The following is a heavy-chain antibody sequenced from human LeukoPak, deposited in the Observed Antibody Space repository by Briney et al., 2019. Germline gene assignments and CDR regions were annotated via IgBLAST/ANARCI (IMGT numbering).Heavy chain of an antibody. CDR1: GGSISNYY. CDR2: IYYSGTT. CDR3: ARGVYIAAAQYGY. J-gene: IGHJ4*02. Sequence: SETLSLTCTVSGGSISNYYWSWIRQPPGNRLEWIGYIYYSGTTNYNPSLKSRVTISVDTHKNQYSLKLSSVTAADTAVYYCARGVYIAAAQYGYWGQGTLVTVSS. V-gene: IGHV4-59*01. D-gene: IGHD6-13*01.